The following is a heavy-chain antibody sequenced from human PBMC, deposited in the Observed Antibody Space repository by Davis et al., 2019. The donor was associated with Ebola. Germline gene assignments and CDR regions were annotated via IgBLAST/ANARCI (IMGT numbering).Heavy chain of an antibody. CDR1: GGSISSSGFY. D-gene: IGHD6-6*01. CDR3: AGPARFDY. V-gene: IGHV4-39*01. Sequence: SETLSLTCTVSGGSISSSGFYWTWIRQPPGKGLEWIGSIYYSGSTHYNPSLKSPVTISVDTSKNQFSLKLTSVTAADTAVYYCAGPARFDYWGQGTPITVS. J-gene: IGHJ4*02. CDR2: IYYSGST.